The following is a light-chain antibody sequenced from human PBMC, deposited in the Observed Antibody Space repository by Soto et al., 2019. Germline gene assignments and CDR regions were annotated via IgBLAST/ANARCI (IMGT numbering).Light chain of an antibody. CDR3: HHSYSTPRT. J-gene: IGKJ1*01. CDR1: QSISSY. CDR2: AAS. Sequence: DIQMTQSPSSLSASVGDRVTITCRASQSISSYLNWYQQKPGKAPKLLIYAASSLQSGVPSRFSGSGSGTDFTLTISSLQPEDFATYYYHHSYSTPRTFGQGTKVEIK. V-gene: IGKV1-39*01.